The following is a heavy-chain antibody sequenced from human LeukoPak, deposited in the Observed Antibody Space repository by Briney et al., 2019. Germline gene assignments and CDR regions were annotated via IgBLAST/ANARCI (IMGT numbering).Heavy chain of an antibody. Sequence: SETLSLTCAVSGVAISRGGYAWNWIRQPPGKGLEWIAYIYHSGTTYYNPSLKSRATISVDTSKNQFSLKLSSVTAADTAVYYYARVRAVTTLGDYYYYMDVWGKGTTVTVSS. CDR3: ARVRAVTTLGDYYYYMDV. V-gene: IGHV4-30-4*07. CDR2: IYHSGTT. CDR1: GVAISRGGYA. D-gene: IGHD4-11*01. J-gene: IGHJ6*03.